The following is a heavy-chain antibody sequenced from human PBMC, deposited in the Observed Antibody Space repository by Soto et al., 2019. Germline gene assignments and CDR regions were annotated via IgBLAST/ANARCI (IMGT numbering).Heavy chain of an antibody. CDR2: VYHSGST. Sequence: PSETLSLTCAVSGYSISSAYYWGWIRQPPGKGPEWIGTVYHSGSTYYNPSLKSRVTMSVDTSKNHFSLKLSSVTAADTAAYYFARETRTRLLLYCFGPWGQGTLVTVSS. D-gene: IGHD2-15*01. CDR3: ARETRTRLLLYCFGP. J-gene: IGHJ5*02. CDR1: GYSISSAYY. V-gene: IGHV4-38-2*02.